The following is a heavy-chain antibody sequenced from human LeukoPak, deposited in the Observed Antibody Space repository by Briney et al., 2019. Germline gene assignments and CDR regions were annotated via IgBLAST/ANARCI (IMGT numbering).Heavy chain of an antibody. V-gene: IGHV3-23*01. CDR1: GFTFSSYA. CDR2: IGGGGVDT. D-gene: IGHD1-1*01. J-gene: IGHJ4*02. Sequence: PGGSLRLSCAASGFTFSSYATSWVRQAPGKGLEWVSSIGGGGVDTYYADSVKGRFTISRDNSKNTLYLQMNSLGVEDTAVYYCAKDPPTTGTTFDNWGRGTLVTVSS. CDR3: AKDPPTTGTTFDN.